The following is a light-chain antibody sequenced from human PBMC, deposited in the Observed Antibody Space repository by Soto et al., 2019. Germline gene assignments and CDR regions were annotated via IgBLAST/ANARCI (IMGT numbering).Light chain of an antibody. Sequence: QSVLTQPPSVSGAPGQRVTISCPGSSSNIGAGYDVPWYQQLPGTAPKLLIFGNSNRPSGVPDRFSGSKSGTSASLAITGLQAEDEADYYCQSYDSTFYVFGTGTKVTVL. J-gene: IGLJ1*01. CDR2: GNS. CDR3: QSYDSTFYV. V-gene: IGLV1-40*01. CDR1: SSNIGAGYD.